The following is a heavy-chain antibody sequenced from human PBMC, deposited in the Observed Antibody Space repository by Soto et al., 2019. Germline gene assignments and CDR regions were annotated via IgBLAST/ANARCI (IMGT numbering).Heavy chain of an antibody. V-gene: IGHV3-11*01. D-gene: IGHD2-2*01. Sequence: RGSLRLSCAASGFTFSDYYMSWIRQAPGKGLEWVSYISSSGSTIYYADSVKGRFTISRDNAKNSLYLQMNSLRAEDTAVYYCAREYCSSTSCSGGDYWGQGTLVTVSS. CDR2: ISSSGSTI. J-gene: IGHJ4*02. CDR1: GFTFSDYY. CDR3: AREYCSSTSCSGGDY.